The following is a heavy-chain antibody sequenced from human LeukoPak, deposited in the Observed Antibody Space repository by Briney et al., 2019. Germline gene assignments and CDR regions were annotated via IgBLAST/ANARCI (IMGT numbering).Heavy chain of an antibody. J-gene: IGHJ4*02. CDR3: ARANDVLTGYYPL. D-gene: IGHD3-9*01. Sequence: ASVKVSCKASGYSFTDYYMHWVRQAPGQGLEWMGWIFPKSGGTNYARKFRGRVTMTTDMSISTAYMELSRLRSDDTAVYYCARANDVLTGYYPLWGQGTLVTVSS. V-gene: IGHV1-2*02. CDR1: GYSFTDYY. CDR2: IFPKSGGT.